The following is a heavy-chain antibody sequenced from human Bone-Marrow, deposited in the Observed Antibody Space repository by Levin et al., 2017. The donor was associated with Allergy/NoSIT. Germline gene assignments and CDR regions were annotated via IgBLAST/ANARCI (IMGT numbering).Heavy chain of an antibody. CDR3: ARWKAYSTNGFDV. J-gene: IGHJ3*01. CDR1: GFSLSTYD. V-gene: IGHV3-13*01. D-gene: IGHD2-15*01. Sequence: HPGGSLRLSCAASGFSLSTYDIHWVRQVIGKRPEWVSVTGTTHDAYYADSVQGRFTISRESAENSVYLQMNSLRDGDTDMYYCARWKAYSTNGFDVWGQGTMVTVSS. CDR2: TGTTHDA.